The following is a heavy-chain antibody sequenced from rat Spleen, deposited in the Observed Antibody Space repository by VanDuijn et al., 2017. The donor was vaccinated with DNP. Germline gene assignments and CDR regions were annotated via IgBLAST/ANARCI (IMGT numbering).Heavy chain of an antibody. CDR1: GFTFSDYY. CDR3: ASNPHIRTAAPFDY. D-gene: IGHD3-8*01. J-gene: IGHJ2*01. V-gene: IGHV5-7*01. Sequence: EVLLVESDGGLVQPGRSLKLSCAVSGFTFSDYYMAWVRQAPAKGLEWVATLSYNGGTPYYRDSVKGRFTISRDNAQSTLYLQMDSLRSEDTSTYYCASNPHIRTAAPFDYWGQGVMVTVSS. CDR2: LSYNGGTP.